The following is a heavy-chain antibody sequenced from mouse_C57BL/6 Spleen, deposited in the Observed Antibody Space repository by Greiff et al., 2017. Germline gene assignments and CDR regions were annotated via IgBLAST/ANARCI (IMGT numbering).Heavy chain of an antibody. Sequence: EVHLVESGGGLVKPGGSLKLSCAASGFTFSSYAMSWVRQTPEKRLAWVATISDGGSYTYYPDNVKGRFTISRDNAKNNLYLQMSHLKSEDTAMYYCARGTAQATAWFAYWGQGTLVTVSA. V-gene: IGHV5-4*01. CDR2: ISDGGSYT. CDR3: ARGTAQATAWFAY. CDR1: GFTFSSYA. J-gene: IGHJ3*01. D-gene: IGHD3-2*02.